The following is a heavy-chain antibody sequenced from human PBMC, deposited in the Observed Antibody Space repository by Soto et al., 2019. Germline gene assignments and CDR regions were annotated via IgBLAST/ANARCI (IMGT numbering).Heavy chain of an antibody. Sequence: QVQLVQSGAEVKEPGDSVRVSCEASGYTFTAYHIHWVRQAPGRGLEWMGWINPNSGDTEYAQNFQGRVTMTRDTSFNLVYMEMSGLMSDDTAVYYCARDARGTRGFDEMDIWGQGTTVTVSS. CDR3: ARDARGTRGFDEMDI. J-gene: IGHJ6*02. D-gene: IGHD3-9*01. V-gene: IGHV1-2*02. CDR1: GYTFTAYH. CDR2: INPNSGDT.